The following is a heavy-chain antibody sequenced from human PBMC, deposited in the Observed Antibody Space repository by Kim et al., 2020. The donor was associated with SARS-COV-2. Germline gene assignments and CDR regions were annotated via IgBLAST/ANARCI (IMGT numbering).Heavy chain of an antibody. J-gene: IGHJ4*02. V-gene: IGHV3-33*05. D-gene: IGHD3-10*01. CDR2: ISYDGSNK. CDR3: ARENTMVRGIHDY. Sequence: GGSLRLSCAASGFTFSSYGMHWVRQAPGKGLEWVAVISYDGSNKYYADSVKGRFTISRDNSKNTLYLQMNSLRAEDTAVYYCARENTMVRGIHDYWGQGTLVTVSS. CDR1: GFTFSSYG.